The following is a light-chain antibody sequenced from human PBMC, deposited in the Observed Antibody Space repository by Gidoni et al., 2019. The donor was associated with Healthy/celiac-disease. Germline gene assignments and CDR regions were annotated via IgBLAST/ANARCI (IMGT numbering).Light chain of an antibody. CDR3: QQSYSTPPLT. Sequence: DIQMTQSPSSLSASVGDRVTITCRESQSISSYLNWDQQKPGKAPKLLIYAASSLQSGVPSRFSGSGSGTDFTLTISSLQPEDFATYYCQQSYSTPPLTFGQGTRLEIK. J-gene: IGKJ5*01. CDR1: QSISSY. CDR2: AAS. V-gene: IGKV1-39*01.